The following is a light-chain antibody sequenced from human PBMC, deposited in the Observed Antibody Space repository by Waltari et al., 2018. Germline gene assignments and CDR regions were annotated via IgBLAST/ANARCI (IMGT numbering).Light chain of an antibody. J-gene: IGLJ2*01. V-gene: IGLV1-44*01. Sequence: QSVLTQPPSASGTPGQRVAISCSGGSSNIGRNTVNWYQQLPGTAPRLLIYGNNRRPSGVPDRFSGSKADTSASLAISGLQSEDEADYYCAAWDDSLHVVFGGGTKLTVL. CDR1: SSNIGRNT. CDR3: AAWDDSLHVV. CDR2: GNN.